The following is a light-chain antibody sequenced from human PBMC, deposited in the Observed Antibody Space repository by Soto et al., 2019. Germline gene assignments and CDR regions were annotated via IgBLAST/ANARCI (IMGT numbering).Light chain of an antibody. CDR2: QET. V-gene: IGKV1-5*03. CDR3: QQYKSYPLT. Sequence: DIQMTQSPSTLSASAGDRVTITCRASQSISTLLAWYQQKPGKVPKLLIYQETSLESGVPSRVSGRGSGTEFTLTISSLQPDDFATYYCQQYKSYPLTCGGGTKVEIK. J-gene: IGKJ4*01. CDR1: QSISTL.